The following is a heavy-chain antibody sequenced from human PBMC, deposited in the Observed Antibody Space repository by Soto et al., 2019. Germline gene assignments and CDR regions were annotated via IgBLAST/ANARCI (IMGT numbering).Heavy chain of an antibody. J-gene: IGHJ4*02. V-gene: IGHV1-18*01. CDR3: ARGRTEFDIFTAYIMGDF. CDR2: ISAYNGNT. CDR1: GYTFTSYG. Sequence: ASAKVSCKASGYTFTSYGSSWVRQAPGQGLEWMGWISAYNGNTNYAQKLQGRVTMTTGTSTSTVYMELSSLRSDDTATYYCARGRTEFDIFTAYIMGDFWGQGTLVTVSS. D-gene: IGHD3-9*01.